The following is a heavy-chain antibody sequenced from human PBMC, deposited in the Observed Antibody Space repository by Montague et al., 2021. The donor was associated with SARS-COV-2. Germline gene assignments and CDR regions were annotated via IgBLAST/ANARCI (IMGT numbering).Heavy chain of an antibody. D-gene: IGHD2-2*01. V-gene: IGHV4-59*13. J-gene: IGHJ6*02. CDR3: ARGCCTRTVCSCYSYCMDL. Sequence: SETLSLTCAVSGGSITGYFWSWIRQPPGKGLEWIGYIYYTGSSNYNPSLKSRVTISLDTSKSQFSLNLSSVTAADTAVYYCARGCCTRTVCSCYSYCMDLWGRGTPVTVSS. CDR1: GGSITGYF. CDR2: IYYTGSS.